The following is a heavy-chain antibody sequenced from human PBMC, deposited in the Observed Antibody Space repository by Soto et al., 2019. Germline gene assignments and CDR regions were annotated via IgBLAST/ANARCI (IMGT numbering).Heavy chain of an antibody. J-gene: IGHJ4*02. CDR1: GGSFSGYY. CDR3: ARGRRKFIGPYYYDSSGYPTGHYFDY. V-gene: IGHV4-34*01. CDR2: INHSGST. Sequence: SETLSLTCAVYGGSFSGYYWIWIRQPPGKGLEWIGEINHSGSTNYNPSLKSRVTISVDTSKNQFSLKLSSVTAADTAVYYCARGRRKFIGPYYYDSSGYPTGHYFDYWGQGTLVTVSS. D-gene: IGHD3-22*01.